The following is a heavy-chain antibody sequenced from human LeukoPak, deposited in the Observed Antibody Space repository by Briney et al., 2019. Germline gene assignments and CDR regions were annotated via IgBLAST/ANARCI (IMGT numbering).Heavy chain of an antibody. CDR2: INPNSGGT. D-gene: IGHD4-17*01. Sequence: ASVKVSCKASGYTFTGYYMHWVRQAPGQGLEWMGWINPNSGGTNYAQKFQGRVTMTRDTSISTAYMELSRLRSDDTAVYYCARDYDYGDYGYPSFADYWGQGTLVTVSS. J-gene: IGHJ4*02. V-gene: IGHV1-2*02. CDR1: GYTFTGYY. CDR3: ARDYDYGDYGYPSFADY.